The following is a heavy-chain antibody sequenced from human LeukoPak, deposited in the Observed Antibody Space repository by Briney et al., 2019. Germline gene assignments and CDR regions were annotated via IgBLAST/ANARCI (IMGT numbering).Heavy chain of an antibody. V-gene: IGHV3-23*01. CDR2: ISGSGGST. CDR3: AKLNCSGGSCYSSWFDP. Sequence: GGSLRLSCAASGFTFSSSAMNWVRQAPGKGLEWVSAISGSGGSTYYADSVKGRFTISRDNSKNTLYLQMNSLRAEDTAVYYCAKLNCSGGSCYSSWFDPWGQGTLVTVSS. J-gene: IGHJ5*02. D-gene: IGHD2-15*01. CDR1: GFTFSSSA.